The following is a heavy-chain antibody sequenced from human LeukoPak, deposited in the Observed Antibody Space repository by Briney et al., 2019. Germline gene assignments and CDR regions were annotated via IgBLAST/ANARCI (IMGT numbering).Heavy chain of an antibody. V-gene: IGHV1-2*02. CDR2: INPNSGGT. J-gene: IGHJ5*02. CDR1: GYTFTGYY. Sequence: ASVKVSCKASGYTFTGYYMHWLRQAPGQGLEWMGWINPNSGGTNYAQKFQGRVTMTRDTSISTAYMELSRLRSDDTAVYYCASGYSYGSSWFDPWGQGTLVTVSS. D-gene: IGHD5-18*01. CDR3: ASGYSYGSSWFDP.